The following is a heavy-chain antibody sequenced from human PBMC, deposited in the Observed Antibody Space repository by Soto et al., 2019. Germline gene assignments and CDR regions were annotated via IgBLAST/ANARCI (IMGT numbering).Heavy chain of an antibody. Sequence: SVKVSCKASGYTFTGYYMHWVRQAPGQGLEWMGWINPNSGGTNYAQKFQGWVTMTRDTSISTAYMELSRLRSDDTAVYYCARDARGDEAPMDYWGQGTLVTVSS. V-gene: IGHV1-2*04. CDR3: ARDARGDEAPMDY. D-gene: IGHD3-10*01. CDR2: INPNSGGT. J-gene: IGHJ4*02. CDR1: GYTFTGYY.